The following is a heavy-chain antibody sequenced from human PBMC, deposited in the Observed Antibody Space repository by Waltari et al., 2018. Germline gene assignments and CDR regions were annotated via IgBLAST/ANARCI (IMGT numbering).Heavy chain of an antibody. Sequence: EVQLLQSGGGLVQPGGSLRRSCLASGFHFHTFAMSWVRQAPGKGLEWLSNIGSTGSSTYYADSVEGRFTVSRDNSKNTLYLQMTSLTVDDTAVYYCAKVGQQWLAHGNFDYWGQGALVGVSS. J-gene: IGHJ4*02. CDR3: AKVGQQWLAHGNFDY. V-gene: IGHV3-23*01. CDR2: IGSTGSST. D-gene: IGHD6-19*01. CDR1: GFHFHTFA.